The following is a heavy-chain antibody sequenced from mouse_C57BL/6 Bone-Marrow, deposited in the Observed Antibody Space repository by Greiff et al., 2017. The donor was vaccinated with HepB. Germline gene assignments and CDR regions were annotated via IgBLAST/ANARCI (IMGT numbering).Heavy chain of an antibody. V-gene: IGHV5-9-1*02. CDR1: GFTFSSYA. D-gene: IGHD1-1*01. CDR2: ISSGGDYI. J-gene: IGHJ1*03. CDR3: TRDYYGSPGWYFDV. Sequence: VQLMESGEGLVKPGGSLKLSCAASGFTFSSYAMSWVRQTPEKRLEWVAYISSGGDYIYYADTVKGRFTISRDNARNTLYLQMSSLKSEDTAMYYCTRDYYGSPGWYFDVWGTGTTVTVSS.